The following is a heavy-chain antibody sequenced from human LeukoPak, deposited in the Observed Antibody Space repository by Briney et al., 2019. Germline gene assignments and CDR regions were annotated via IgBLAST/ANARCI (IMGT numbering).Heavy chain of an antibody. CDR2: IRSRANTYAT. CDR1: GFTFSGSS. V-gene: IGHV3-73*01. CDR3: VKGDYYASDDYQGLFDN. Sequence: PGGSLRLSCAASGFTFSGSSMHWVRQASGKGLEWVGRIRSRANTYATVYTASVKGRFTISRDDSKNTAYLQMNSLTTEDTALYYCVKGDYYASDDYQGLFDNWGQGTLVTVSS. D-gene: IGHD3-22*01. J-gene: IGHJ4*02.